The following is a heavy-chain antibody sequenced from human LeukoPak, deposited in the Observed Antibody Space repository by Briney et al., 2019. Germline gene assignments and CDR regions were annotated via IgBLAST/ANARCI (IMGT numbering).Heavy chain of an antibody. Sequence: ASVKVSCKASGYTFTNYFIHWVRQAPGQGLEWMGWINSNRGGTNYAQKFQGRVTMTRDTSISTAYMELRSVRSDDTAVYYCARDHGDDAFDIWGPGTMVTVSS. J-gene: IGHJ3*02. CDR1: GYTFTNYF. CDR2: INSNRGGT. D-gene: IGHD3-3*01. V-gene: IGHV1-2*02. CDR3: ARDHGDDAFDI.